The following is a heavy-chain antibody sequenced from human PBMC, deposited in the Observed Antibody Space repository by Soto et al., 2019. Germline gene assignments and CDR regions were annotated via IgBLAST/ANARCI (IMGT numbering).Heavy chain of an antibody. J-gene: IGHJ6*02. CDR1: GGSISSGGYY. V-gene: IGHV4-31*03. CDR2: IYYSGST. Sequence: PSETLSLTCTVSGGSISSGGYYWSWIRQHPGKGLEWIGYIYYSGSTYYNPSLKSRVTISVDTSKNQFSLKLSSVTAADTAVYYCARDQPTYYYDSSGSLGMDVWGQGTTVTVSS. D-gene: IGHD3-22*01. CDR3: ARDQPTYYYDSSGSLGMDV.